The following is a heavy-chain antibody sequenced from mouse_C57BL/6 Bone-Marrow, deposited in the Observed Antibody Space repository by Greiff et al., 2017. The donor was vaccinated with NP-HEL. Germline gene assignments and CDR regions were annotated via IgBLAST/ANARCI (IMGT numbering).Heavy chain of an antibody. D-gene: IGHD1-1*01. CDR1: GYSITSDY. CDR3: ARFPYGSSYWYFDV. J-gene: IGHJ1*03. Sequence: EVQLQQSGPGLAKPSQTLSLPCSVTGYSITSDYWNWIRKFPGNKLEYMGYISYSGSTYYNPSLKSRISITRDTSKNQDYLQLNAVTTEDTATYYCARFPYGSSYWYFDVWGTGTTVTVSS. CDR2: ISYSGST. V-gene: IGHV3-8*01.